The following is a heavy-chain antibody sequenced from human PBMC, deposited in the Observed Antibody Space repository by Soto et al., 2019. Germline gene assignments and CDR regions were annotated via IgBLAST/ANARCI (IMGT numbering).Heavy chain of an antibody. CDR2: ISAYNGNT. CDR3: ARVGVLRFLEWLLVPWFDP. D-gene: IGHD3-3*01. Sequence: QVQLVQSGAEVKKPGASVKVSCKASGYTFTSYGISWVRQAPGQGLEWMGWISAYNGNTNYAQKLQGRVTMTTDTSTSTAYMELRSLRSDDTAAYYCARVGVLRFLEWLLVPWFDPWGQGTLVTVSS. J-gene: IGHJ5*02. V-gene: IGHV1-18*01. CDR1: GYTFTSYG.